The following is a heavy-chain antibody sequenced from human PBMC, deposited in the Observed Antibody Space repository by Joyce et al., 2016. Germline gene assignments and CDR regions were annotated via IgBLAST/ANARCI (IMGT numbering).Heavy chain of an antibody. CDR3: ARVISHSHFDT. D-gene: IGHD2-21*01. Sequence: EVQLVQSGAEVQKPGESLKFSCKSSGFSFNGYWLAWVRQMPGKGLEWMGNIYPGDSRTRYSPSFQGQVTISADKSINTAYLHWSSLKASDTAIYYCARVISHSHFDTWGQGTLVTVSS. CDR1: GFSFNGYW. CDR2: IYPGDSRT. V-gene: IGHV5-51*01. J-gene: IGHJ4*02.